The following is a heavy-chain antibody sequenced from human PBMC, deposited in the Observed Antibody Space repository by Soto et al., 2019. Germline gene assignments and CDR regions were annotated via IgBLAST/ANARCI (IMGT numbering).Heavy chain of an antibody. CDR3: ARDDVLCDGGRCYGVPLDV. CDR1: GFTVSSKY. D-gene: IGHD2-15*01. J-gene: IGHJ6*03. V-gene: IGHV3-66*01. CDR2: IQSGGPT. Sequence: PGGSLRLSCAASGFTVSSKYMSWVRQAPGKGLEWVSLIQSGGPTYYADSVKGRFTMSRDTSENTVHLQMDSLRAEDTAVYYCARDDVLCDGGRCYGVPLDVWGKGTKVTVS.